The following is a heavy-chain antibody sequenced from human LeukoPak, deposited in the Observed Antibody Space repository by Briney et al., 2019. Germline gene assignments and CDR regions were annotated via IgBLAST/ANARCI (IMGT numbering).Heavy chain of an antibody. CDR2: INPNSGGI. CDR3: ARAILTGTDAFDI. V-gene: IGHV1-2*02. J-gene: IGHJ3*02. Sequence: ASVKVSCKASGYTFTGYYMDWVRQAPGQGLEWMGWINPNSGGINYAQKFQGRVTMTRDTSISTAYMELSRLRSDDTAVYYCARAILTGTDAFDIWGQGTMVTVSS. CDR1: GYTFTGYY. D-gene: IGHD3-9*01.